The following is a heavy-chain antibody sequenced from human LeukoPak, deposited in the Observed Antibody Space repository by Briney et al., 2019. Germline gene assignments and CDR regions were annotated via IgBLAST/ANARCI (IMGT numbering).Heavy chain of an antibody. J-gene: IGHJ4*02. CDR3: ARSAHRAIDY. CDR2: INHSGST. D-gene: IGHD1-14*01. CDR1: GGSFSGYY. V-gene: IGHV4-34*01. Sequence: SETLSLTCAVYGGSFSGYYWSWIRQPPGKGLEWIGEINHSGSTNYNPSLKSRVTISLDTSKNQFSLKLSSVTAADTAVYYCARSAHRAIDYWGQGTLVTVSS.